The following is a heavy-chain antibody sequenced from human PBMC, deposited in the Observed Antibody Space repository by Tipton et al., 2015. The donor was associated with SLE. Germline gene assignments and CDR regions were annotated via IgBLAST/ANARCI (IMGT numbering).Heavy chain of an antibody. D-gene: IGHD2-21*02. CDR2: IYTTGST. CDR3: AREEGDYYNYAWFDP. CDR1: GDSISSGDCY. V-gene: IGHV4-61*09. J-gene: IGHJ5*02. Sequence: TLSLTCTVSGDSISSGDCYWSWIRQPTGKGLGWIGHIYTTGSTNYNPSLKSRVTISVHTSKNLFSLRLSSVTAADTAVYYCAREEGDYYNYAWFDPWGQGTLVTVSS.